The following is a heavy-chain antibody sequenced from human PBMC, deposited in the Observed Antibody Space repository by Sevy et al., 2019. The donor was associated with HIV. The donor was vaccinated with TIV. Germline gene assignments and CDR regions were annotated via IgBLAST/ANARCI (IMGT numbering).Heavy chain of an antibody. V-gene: IGHV4-59*01. J-gene: IGHJ6*02. Sequence: SETLYLTCTVSGDSISSNYWSWIRHPPGKGLEWIGYISYGGMTNYNPSLKSRVTILEDTSKNQCSLRLSSVTAADTAVYDCARPEPSLYDGRDVWGQGTTVTVSS. CDR2: ISYGGMT. CDR1: GDSISSNY. CDR3: ARPEPSLYDGRDV.